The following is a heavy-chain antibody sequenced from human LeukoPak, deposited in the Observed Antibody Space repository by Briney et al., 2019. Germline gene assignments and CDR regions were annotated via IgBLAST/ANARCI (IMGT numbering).Heavy chain of an antibody. Sequence: PSETLSPTRTVSGGSISSYYWSWIRQPAGKGLEWIGRIYTSGSTNYNPSLKSRVTMSVDTSKNQFSLKLSSVTAADTAVYYCARDPWDYYGSGSYYYYYGMDVWGQGTTVTVSS. CDR1: GGSISSYY. J-gene: IGHJ6*02. CDR2: IYTSGST. D-gene: IGHD3-10*01. V-gene: IGHV4-4*07. CDR3: ARDPWDYYGSGSYYYYYGMDV.